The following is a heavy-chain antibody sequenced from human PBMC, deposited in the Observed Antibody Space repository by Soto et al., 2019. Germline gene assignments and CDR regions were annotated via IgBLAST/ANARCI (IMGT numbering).Heavy chain of an antibody. CDR2: MFYSGTT. J-gene: IGHJ4*02. Sequence: QVRLQESGPGLVKPSETLSLICDVSSDSMNNYYWSWVRQPPGKRLEWLVCMFYSGTTIYNPSLKGCTSIASDASKSQFSLKLTSVNAADTAVYYYARVRGYQYGYPQQFDYWGQGSLVTVSS. V-gene: IGHV4-59*01. CDR3: ARVRGYQYGYPQQFDY. CDR1: SDSMNNYY. D-gene: IGHD5-18*01.